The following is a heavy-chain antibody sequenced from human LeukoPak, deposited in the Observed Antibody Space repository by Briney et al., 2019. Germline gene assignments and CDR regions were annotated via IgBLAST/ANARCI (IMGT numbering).Heavy chain of an antibody. CDR1: GGSFSGYY. V-gene: IGHV4-34*01. J-gene: IGHJ4*02. CDR2: INHSGST. D-gene: IGHD3-10*01. Sequence: TSETLSLTCAVYGGSFSGYYWSWIRQPPGKGLEWIGEINHSGSTNYNPSLKSRVTISVDTSKNQFSLKLSSVTAADTAVYYCARVLWFGESPYYFDYWGQGTLVTVSS. CDR3: ARVLWFGESPYYFDY.